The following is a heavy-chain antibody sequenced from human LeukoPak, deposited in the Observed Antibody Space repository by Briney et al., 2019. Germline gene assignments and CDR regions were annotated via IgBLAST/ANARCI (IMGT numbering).Heavy chain of an antibody. CDR3: AKDSSVYHYDSRNLDY. CDR1: EFTFSSYT. J-gene: IGHJ4*02. Sequence: GGSLRLSCAASEFTFSSYTMNWVRQAPGKGLEWVSSISSSSYYIYYADSVKGRFTISRDNAKNSLYLQMNSLRAEDTAVYYCAKDSSVYHYDSRNLDYWGQGTLVAVSS. D-gene: IGHD3-22*01. CDR2: ISSSSYYI. V-gene: IGHV3-21*01.